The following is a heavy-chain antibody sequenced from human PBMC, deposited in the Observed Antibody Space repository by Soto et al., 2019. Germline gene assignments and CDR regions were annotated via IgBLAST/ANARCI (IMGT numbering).Heavy chain of an antibody. Sequence: QITLKESGPTLVKATQTLTLTCTFSGVSVSTTGAGVGWIRQPPGKALEWLAFIYFNDDKRYSPSLKNRLTITKDTSKNQVVLTMTNMDPVDTGTYYCGHRSPVTSAEPWGQGTLVTVSS. D-gene: IGHD3-10*01. CDR3: GHRSPVTSAEP. CDR2: IYFNDDK. CDR1: GVSVSTTGAG. J-gene: IGHJ5*02. V-gene: IGHV2-5*01.